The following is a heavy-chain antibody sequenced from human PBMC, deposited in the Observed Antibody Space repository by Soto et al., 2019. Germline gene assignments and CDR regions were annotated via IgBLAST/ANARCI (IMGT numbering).Heavy chain of an antibody. CDR3: ARVGYYDSSGPFDY. CDR1: GGSISSYY. V-gene: IGHV4-4*07. CDR2: IYTSGST. Sequence: KASETLSLTCTVSGGSISSYYWSWIRQPAGKGLEWIGRIYTSGSTNYNPSLKSRVTMSVDTSKNQFSLKLSSVTAADTAVYYCARVGYYDSSGPFDYWGQGTLVTISS. J-gene: IGHJ4*02. D-gene: IGHD3-22*01.